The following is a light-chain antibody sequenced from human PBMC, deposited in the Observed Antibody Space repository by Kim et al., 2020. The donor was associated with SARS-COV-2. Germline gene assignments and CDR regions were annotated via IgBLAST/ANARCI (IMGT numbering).Light chain of an antibody. Sequence: VPPGQTARVTGSGDKLGYKYACWYQQKPGQSPVLVIYQHNKRPSGIPERFSGSNSGNTATLTISGTQAMDEADYYCQAWDSSTVVFGGGTKLTVL. J-gene: IGLJ2*01. CDR3: QAWDSSTVV. V-gene: IGLV3-1*01. CDR2: QHN. CDR1: KLGYKY.